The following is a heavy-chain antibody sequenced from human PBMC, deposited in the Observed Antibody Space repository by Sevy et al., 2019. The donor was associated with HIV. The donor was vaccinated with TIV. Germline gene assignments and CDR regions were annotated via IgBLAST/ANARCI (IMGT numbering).Heavy chain of an antibody. D-gene: IGHD3-16*01. CDR3: VRERARSITFDI. Sequence: GGSLRLSCAASGFTFNNFPIHWVRQAPGKGLEWVAVVSFDGGSKYYADSVRGRFTVSRDNSKNTVYLQLNSLRAEDTAVYYCVRERARSITFDIWGQGTLVTVSS. CDR2: VSFDGGSK. CDR1: GFTFNNFP. V-gene: IGHV3-30-3*01. J-gene: IGHJ3*02.